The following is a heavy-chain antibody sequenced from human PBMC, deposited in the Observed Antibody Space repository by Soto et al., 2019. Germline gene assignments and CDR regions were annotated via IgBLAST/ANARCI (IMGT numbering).Heavy chain of an antibody. V-gene: IGHV5-51*01. CDR1: GHSVTRYG. D-gene: IGHD5-18*01. J-gene: IGHJ5*02. CDR3: VITGSGDGYGYIRNWFDP. Sequence: GDSQKISWKGPGHSVTRYGTRCVRHIPRKGLEWMGIIYPGDSDTRYSPSFQGQVTISADKSISTAYLQWSSLKASDTAMYYCVITGSGDGYGYIRNWFDPWGQGTLVTVSS. CDR2: IYPGDSDT.